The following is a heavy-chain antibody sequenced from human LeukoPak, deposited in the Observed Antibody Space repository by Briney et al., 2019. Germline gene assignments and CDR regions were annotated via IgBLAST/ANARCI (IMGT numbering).Heavy chain of an antibody. D-gene: IGHD3-22*01. CDR2: ISGSGGST. CDR3: AKGLTYYYDSSGYLNY. J-gene: IGHJ4*02. Sequence: GGSLRLSCAASGFTFSSYAMPWVRQAPGKGLEWVAAISGSGGSTYYADSVKGRFTISRDNSKNTLYLQMNSLRAEDTAVYYCAKGLTYYYDSSGYLNYWGQGTLVTVSS. V-gene: IGHV3-23*01. CDR1: GFTFSSYA.